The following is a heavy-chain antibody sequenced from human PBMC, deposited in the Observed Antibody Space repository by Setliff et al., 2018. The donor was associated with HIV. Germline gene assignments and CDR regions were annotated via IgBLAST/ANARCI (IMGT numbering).Heavy chain of an antibody. CDR2: IYHTGSS. Sequence: PSETLSLTCDVSGFYISSRYYWGWIRQSPGKGLEWIGNIYHTGSSYYNPSLNDRATMSLDTSKNQFSLKLNFVTAADTAVYYCARDVLDLVISVYGFCGRGTLVTVSS. D-gene: IGHD3-22*01. J-gene: IGHJ2*01. CDR3: ARDVLDLVISVYGF. CDR1: GFYISSRYY. V-gene: IGHV4-38-2*02.